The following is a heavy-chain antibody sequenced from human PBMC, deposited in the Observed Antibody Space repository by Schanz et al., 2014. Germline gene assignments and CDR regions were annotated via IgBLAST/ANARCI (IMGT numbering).Heavy chain of an antibody. CDR1: GYIFGSHG. D-gene: IGHD3-16*02. CDR2: INAHTGNT. J-gene: IGHJ3*02. CDR3: ARVHIATYRYNSPGAFDI. Sequence: QLMQSGSEVRKPGASVKVSCKASGYIFGSHGMTWVRQAPGQGPELMGWINAHTGNTQYAQKFQGRVNMTRDTVTTTVHLELTRLRTDDTAICYCARVHIATYRYNSPGAFDIWGQGTRVTVSS. V-gene: IGHV1-18*01.